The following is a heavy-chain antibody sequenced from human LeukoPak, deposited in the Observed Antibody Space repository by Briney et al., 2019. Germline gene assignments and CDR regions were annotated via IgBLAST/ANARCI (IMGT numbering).Heavy chain of an antibody. J-gene: IGHJ4*02. V-gene: IGHV4-39*07. Sequence: SETRSLTCTVSGGSISSSSYYWGWIRQPPGKGLEWIGSIYYSGSTYYNPSLKSRVTISVDTSKNQFSLKLSSVTAADTAVDYCARVLAAAGFDYWGQGTLVTVSS. CDR1: GGSISSSSYY. D-gene: IGHD6-13*01. CDR2: IYYSGST. CDR3: ARVLAAAGFDY.